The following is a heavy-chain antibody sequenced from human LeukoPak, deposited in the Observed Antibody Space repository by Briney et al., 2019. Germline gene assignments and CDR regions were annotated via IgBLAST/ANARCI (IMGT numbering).Heavy chain of an antibody. CDR3: ARGPYDHVWGSYRHLDY. V-gene: IGHV1-8*01. D-gene: IGHD3-16*02. Sequence: GASVKVSCKASGYTFTSYDINWVRQATGQGLEWMGWMNPNSGNTGYAQKFQGRVTMTRNTSISTAYMELSSLRSEDTAVYYCARGPYDHVWGSYRHLDYWGQGTLVTVSS. J-gene: IGHJ4*02. CDR1: GYTFTSYD. CDR2: MNPNSGNT.